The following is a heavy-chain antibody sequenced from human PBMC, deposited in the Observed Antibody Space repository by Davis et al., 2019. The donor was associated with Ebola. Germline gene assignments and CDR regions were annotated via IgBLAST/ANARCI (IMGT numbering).Heavy chain of an antibody. J-gene: IGHJ4*02. V-gene: IGHV3-11*01. Sequence: PGGSLRLSCAASGFTFSDYYMSWIRQAPGKGLEWVSYISSSGSTIYYADSVKGRFTISRDNAKNSLYLQMNSLRAEDTAVYYCASGLPTIEVPAAFDYWGQGTLVTVSS. D-gene: IGHD2-2*01. CDR1: GFTFSDYY. CDR3: ASGLPTIEVPAAFDY. CDR2: ISSSGSTI.